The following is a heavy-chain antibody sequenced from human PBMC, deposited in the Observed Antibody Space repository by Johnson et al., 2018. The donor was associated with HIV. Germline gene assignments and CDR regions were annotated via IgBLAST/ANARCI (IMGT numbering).Heavy chain of an antibody. CDR2: ISYDGSNK. V-gene: IGHV3-30*14. Sequence: QVQLVESGGGLIQPGGSLRLSCAASGFTVSSNYMSWVRQAPGKGLEWVAVISYDGSNKYYGDSVKGRFTISRDNAKNSLYLQMNSLRAGDTAVYYCARGDRYDAFDIWGQGTMVTVSS. D-gene: IGHD3-16*02. J-gene: IGHJ3*02. CDR3: ARGDRYDAFDI. CDR1: GFTVSSNY.